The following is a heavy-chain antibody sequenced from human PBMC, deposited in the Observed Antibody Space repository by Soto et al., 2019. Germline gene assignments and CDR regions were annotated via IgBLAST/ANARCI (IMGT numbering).Heavy chain of an antibody. Sequence: QVQLVQSGAEVKKPGSSVKVSCKASGGTFSSYAISWVRQAPGQGLEWMGGIIPIFGTANYAQKFQGRVTITADNYTSTGYLEVSSLRSEDPAVYYCARGGYCSSTSCYRSYYYGMDVWGQGTTVTVSS. D-gene: IGHD2-2*02. V-gene: IGHV1-69*06. J-gene: IGHJ6*02. CDR2: IIPIFGTA. CDR1: GGTFSSYA. CDR3: ARGGYCSSTSCYRSYYYGMDV.